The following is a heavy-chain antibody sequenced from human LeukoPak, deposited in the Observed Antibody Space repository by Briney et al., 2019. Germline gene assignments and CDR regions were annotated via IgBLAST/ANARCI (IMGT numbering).Heavy chain of an antibody. D-gene: IGHD3-22*01. CDR1: GFIYSSFW. Sequence: GGSLSLSCAASGFIYSSFWMSWVRPPPGKGREWVANIKQDGSEKYYVDSVKRRLTISRDNAKNSLYLQMNSLRAEDTAVYYCARDERGYYYEWGQGTLVTVSS. J-gene: IGHJ4*02. CDR3: ARDERGYYYE. CDR2: IKQDGSEK. V-gene: IGHV3-7*01.